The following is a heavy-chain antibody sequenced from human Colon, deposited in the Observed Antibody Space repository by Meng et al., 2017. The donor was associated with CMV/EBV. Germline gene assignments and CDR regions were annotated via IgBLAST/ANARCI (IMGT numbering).Heavy chain of an antibody. CDR3: AAGEGWYFDL. J-gene: IGHJ2*01. V-gene: IGHV3-7*02. CDR2: IKWDGSEK. Sequence: EMELLEPGVGLVQPGGSPRLSCTASGFTFSLYWMHWVRQAPGRGLEWVASIKWDGSEKYYVNSMKGRFTISRDNAKNSLYLQMNSLRPEDTAVYYCAAGEGWYFDLWGRGTLVTVSS. CDR1: GFTFSLYW.